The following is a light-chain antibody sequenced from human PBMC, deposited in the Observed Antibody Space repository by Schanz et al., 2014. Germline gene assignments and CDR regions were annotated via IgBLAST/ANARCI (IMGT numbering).Light chain of an antibody. CDR3: QQSYSTPRT. V-gene: IGKV1-5*01. J-gene: IGKJ3*01. CDR1: QSISSW. Sequence: DIQLTQSPSTLSASVGDRVTITCRASQSISSWLAWYQQKPGKAPKLLIFDASSLNSGVPSRFSGSGSGTEFTLTISSLQPEDFATYYCQQSYSTPRTFGPGTKVDIK. CDR2: DAS.